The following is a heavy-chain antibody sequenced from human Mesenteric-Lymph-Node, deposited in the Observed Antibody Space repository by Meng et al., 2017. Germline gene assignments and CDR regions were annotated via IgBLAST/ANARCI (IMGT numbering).Heavy chain of an antibody. Sequence: GESLKISCAASGFTFSSYWMSWVRQAPGKGLEWVSAISGSGGSTYYADSVKGRFTISRDNSKNTLYLQMNSLRAEDTAVYYCARDKTAYHYYYYGMDVWGQGTTVTVSS. J-gene: IGHJ6*02. CDR2: ISGSGGST. CDR3: ARDKTAYHYYYYGMDV. V-gene: IGHV3-23*01. D-gene: IGHD2-2*01. CDR1: GFTFSSYW.